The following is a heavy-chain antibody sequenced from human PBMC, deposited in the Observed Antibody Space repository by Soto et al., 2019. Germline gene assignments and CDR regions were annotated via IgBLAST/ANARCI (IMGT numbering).Heavy chain of an antibody. D-gene: IGHD3-22*01. V-gene: IGHV3-21*01. CDR1: GFTFSSYS. CDR3: ASAKAPEYYYDSSGYHNWFDP. CDR2: ISSSSSYI. J-gene: IGHJ5*02. Sequence: GGSLRLSCAASGFTFSSYSMNWVRQAPGKGLEWVSSISSSSSYIYYADSVKGRFTISRDNAKNSLYLQMNSLRAEDTAVYYCASAKAPEYYYDSSGYHNWFDPWGQGTLVTVSS.